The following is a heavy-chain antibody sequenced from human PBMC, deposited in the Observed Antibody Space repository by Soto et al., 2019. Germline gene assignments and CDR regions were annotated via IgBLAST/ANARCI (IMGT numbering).Heavy chain of an antibody. J-gene: IGHJ6*02. D-gene: IGHD2-2*01. V-gene: IGHV1-18*01. CDR1: GDTFTRCG. CDR2: ISAYNAKT. Sequence: QVQLVQSGAEVKKPGASVKVSCKASGDTFTRCGISWVRQAPGQGLEWMGWISAYNAKTDYAQKCQARVTLTTDTSTRTAYMELRSLRSDDTAVYYCYAADFDYYGMDVWGPGTTVTVSS. CDR3: YAADFDYYGMDV.